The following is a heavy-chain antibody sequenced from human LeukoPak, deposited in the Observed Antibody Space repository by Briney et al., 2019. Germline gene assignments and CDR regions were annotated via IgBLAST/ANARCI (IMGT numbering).Heavy chain of an antibody. V-gene: IGHV1-69*04. CDR3: ARAVDSSGFSSFQH. J-gene: IGHJ1*01. CDR1: GGTFSSYA. CDR2: IIPILGIA. D-gene: IGHD3-22*01. Sequence: SVKVSCKASGGTFSSYAISWVRQAPGQGLEWMGRIIPILGIANYAQKFQGRVTITADKSTSTAYMELSSLRSEDTAVYYCARAVDSSGFSSFQHWGQGTLVTVSS.